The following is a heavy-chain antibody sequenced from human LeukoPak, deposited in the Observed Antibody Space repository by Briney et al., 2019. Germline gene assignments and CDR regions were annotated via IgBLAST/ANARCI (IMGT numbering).Heavy chain of an antibody. Sequence: SQTLSLTCTVSGGSISSGGYYWSWIRQHPGKGLEWIGYIYYSGSTYYNPSLKSRVTISVDTSKNQFSLKLSSVTAADTAVYYCARVSSTYYDILTGYLPLENWFDPWGQGTLVTVSS. CDR3: ARVSSTYYDILTGYLPLENWFDP. CDR2: IYYSGST. D-gene: IGHD3-9*01. CDR1: GGSISSGGYY. J-gene: IGHJ5*02. V-gene: IGHV4-31*03.